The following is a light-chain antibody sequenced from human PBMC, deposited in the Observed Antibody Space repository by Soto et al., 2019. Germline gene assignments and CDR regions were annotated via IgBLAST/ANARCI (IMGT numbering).Light chain of an antibody. J-gene: IGLJ1*01. Sequence: ALTQPRSVSGSPGQSVAISCTGTSSNFVGDEYVAWYQKHPGKAPRLVIFDVNKRPSGVPDRFSGSKSGNTASLTISGLQAEDEADYYCSSYTSSSTQVFGTGTKVTVL. CDR3: SSYTSSSTQV. CDR2: DVN. V-gene: IGLV2-11*01. CDR1: SSNFVGDEY.